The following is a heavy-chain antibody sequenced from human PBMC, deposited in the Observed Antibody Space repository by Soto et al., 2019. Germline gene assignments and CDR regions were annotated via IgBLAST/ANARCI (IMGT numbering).Heavy chain of an antibody. CDR3: ARERYDFWSGYHHNWFDP. V-gene: IGHV1-18*01. CDR2: ISAYNGNT. CDR1: GYTFTSYG. D-gene: IGHD3-3*01. Sequence: ASVKVSCKASGYTFTSYGISWVRQAPGQGLEWMGWISAYNGNTNYAQKLQGRVTMTTDTSTSTAYMELRSLRSDDTAVYYCARERYDFWSGYHHNWFDPWGQGTLVTVSS. J-gene: IGHJ5*02.